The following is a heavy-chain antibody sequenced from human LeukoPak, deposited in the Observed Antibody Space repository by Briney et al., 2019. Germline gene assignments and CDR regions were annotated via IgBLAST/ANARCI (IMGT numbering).Heavy chain of an antibody. CDR3: ARERYDGAMTRLQIDY. CDR2: ISSSSSYI. CDR1: GFTFSSYS. J-gene: IGHJ4*02. D-gene: IGHD5-24*01. Sequence: PGGSLRLSCAASGFTFSSYSMNWVRQAPGKGLEWVSSISSSSSYIYYADSVKGRFTISRDNAKNSLYLQMNSLRAEDTAVYYCARERYDGAMTRLQIDYWGQGTLVTVSS. V-gene: IGHV3-21*01.